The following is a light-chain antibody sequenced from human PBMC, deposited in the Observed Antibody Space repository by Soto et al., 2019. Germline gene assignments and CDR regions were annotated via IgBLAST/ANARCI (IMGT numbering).Light chain of an antibody. CDR2: GDN. CDR3: AAWDDSLNGVV. J-gene: IGLJ2*01. Sequence: QSVLTQSPSVSGTPGQGVTISSSGGTSNIGTYTVNWYQQLPGTAPKVLIYGDNQRPSGVADRFSGSKSGTSASLAISGLQSEDEADYYCAAWDDSLNGVVFGGGTKLTVL. CDR1: TSNIGTYT. V-gene: IGLV1-44*01.